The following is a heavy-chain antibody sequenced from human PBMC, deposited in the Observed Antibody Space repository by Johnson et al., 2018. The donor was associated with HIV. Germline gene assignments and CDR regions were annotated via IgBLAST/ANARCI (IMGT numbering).Heavy chain of an antibody. CDR2: VNSDGSSL. V-gene: IGHV3-74*01. D-gene: IGHD3-3*02. CDR3: ARELSHDAFDI. CDR1: GFTFSNYW. Sequence: VQLVESGGGLVQPGGSLRLSCAASGFTFSNYWMHWVRQAPGKGLVWVSRVNSDGSSLSYAASVKGRFTISRDNAKNTLYLQMNSLRAEDTAAYYCARELSHDAFDIWGQGTMVTVSS. J-gene: IGHJ3*02.